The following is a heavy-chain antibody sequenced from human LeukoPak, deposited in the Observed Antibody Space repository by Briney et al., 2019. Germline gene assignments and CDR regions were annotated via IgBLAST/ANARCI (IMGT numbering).Heavy chain of an antibody. V-gene: IGHV3-20*04. Sequence: GWSVRLSCAATGFTFDDYGMSGLRHAQGKGLEWVSGINWNGGSTNYADSVKGRFTISRDNAKNSLYLQMNSLRAEDTALYYCTSTGILGATTGVGLFDYWGQGTLVTVSS. CDR2: INWNGGST. CDR1: GFTFDDYG. CDR3: TSTGILGATTGVGLFDY. J-gene: IGHJ4*02. D-gene: IGHD1-26*01.